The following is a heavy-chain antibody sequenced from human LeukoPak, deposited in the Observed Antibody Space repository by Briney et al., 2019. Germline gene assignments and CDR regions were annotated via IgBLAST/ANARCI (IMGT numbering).Heavy chain of an antibody. CDR3: ARDGHGDYYGSGSYFDY. J-gene: IGHJ4*02. D-gene: IGHD3-10*01. Sequence: GRSLRPSCAASGFTSSSYTTNWVRHAPGKGLEWVSSIISSSSYIYYADSVKGRFTISRDNAKNSLYLQMNSLSAEDTAVYYCARDGHGDYYGSGSYFDYWGQGTLVTVSS. V-gene: IGHV3-21*01. CDR2: IISSSSYI. CDR1: GFTSSSYT.